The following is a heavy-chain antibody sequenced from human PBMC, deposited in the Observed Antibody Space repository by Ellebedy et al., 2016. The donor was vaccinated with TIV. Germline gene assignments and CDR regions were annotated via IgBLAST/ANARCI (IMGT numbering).Heavy chain of an antibody. CDR2: INHSGST. CDR1: GGSFSGYY. CDR3: AREAGRGGNSTRSN. J-gene: IGHJ4*02. Sequence: MPGGSLRLSCAVYGGSFSGYYWSWIRKPPGKGLEWIGEINHSGSTNYNPSLKSRVTISVDTSKHQFSLKLSSVTAADTAVYYCAREAGRGGNSTRSNWGQGTLVTVSS. D-gene: IGHD4-23*01. V-gene: IGHV4-34*01.